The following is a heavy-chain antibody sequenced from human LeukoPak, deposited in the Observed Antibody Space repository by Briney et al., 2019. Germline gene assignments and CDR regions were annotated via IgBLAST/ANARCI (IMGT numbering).Heavy chain of an antibody. CDR3: ARDPKRDGYNYPDY. Sequence: ASVKVSCKASGYTFTSYYMHWVRQAPGQGLEWMGWINPNSGGTNYAQKFQGRVTMTRDTSISTAYMELSRLRSDDTAVYYCARDPKRDGYNYPDYWGQGTLVTVSS. V-gene: IGHV1-2*02. D-gene: IGHD5-24*01. CDR2: INPNSGGT. J-gene: IGHJ4*02. CDR1: GYTFTSYY.